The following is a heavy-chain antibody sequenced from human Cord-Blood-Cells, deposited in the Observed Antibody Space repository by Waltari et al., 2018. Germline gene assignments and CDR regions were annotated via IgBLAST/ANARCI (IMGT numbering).Heavy chain of an antibody. CDR1: GFTVSSHY. V-gene: IGHV3-53*02. J-gene: IGHJ3*02. CDR3: ACFAGKDAFDI. Sequence: EVQLVETGGGLIQPGGSLRLSCAASGFTVSSHYMSWVRQAPGKGLEWVSVIYSGGSTYYEDSVKGRFTISRDNSKNTLYLQMNSLRAEDTAVYYCACFAGKDAFDIWGQGTMVTVSS. D-gene: IGHD3-10*01. CDR2: IYSGGST.